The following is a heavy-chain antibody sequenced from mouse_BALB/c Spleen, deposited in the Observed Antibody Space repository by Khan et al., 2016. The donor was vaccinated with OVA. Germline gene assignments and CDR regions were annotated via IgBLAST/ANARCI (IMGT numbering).Heavy chain of an antibody. Sequence: EVELVESGPSLVKPSQTLSLTCSVTGDSITSGYWSWIRKFPGNKLEYMGYMIYTGYTDYNPPLNSRLAITRHTSTNQYYLQLNSVTTEDTATYYCARSTYGYAFAYWGQGTLVTVSA. V-gene: IGHV3-8*02. D-gene: IGHD2-14*01. CDR2: MIYTGYT. CDR1: GDSITSGY. J-gene: IGHJ3*01. CDR3: ARSTYGYAFAY.